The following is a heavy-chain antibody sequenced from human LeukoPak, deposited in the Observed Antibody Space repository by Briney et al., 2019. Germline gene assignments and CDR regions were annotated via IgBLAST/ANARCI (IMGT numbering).Heavy chain of an antibody. CDR1: GYTFTSYG. CDR3: ARVLDTYYDFWSGYYFDY. Sequence: GASVKVSCKASGYTFTSYGISWVRQAPGQGLEWVGWISAYNGNTNYAQKLQGRVTMTTDTSTSTAYMELRSLRSDDTAVYYCARVLDTYYDFWSGYYFDYWGQGTLVTVSS. J-gene: IGHJ4*02. CDR2: ISAYNGNT. D-gene: IGHD3-3*01. V-gene: IGHV1-18*01.